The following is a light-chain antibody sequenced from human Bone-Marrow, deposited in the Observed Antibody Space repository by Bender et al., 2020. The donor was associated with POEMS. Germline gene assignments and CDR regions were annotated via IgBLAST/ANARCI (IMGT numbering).Light chain of an antibody. CDR1: SSNLGAGYD. J-gene: IGLJ2*01. CDR2: GNN. CDR3: AAWDDSLSGHVV. Sequence: QSVLTQPPSLSGAPGQRVTISCIGSSSNLGAGYDVHWYQQLPSTAPKVVVYGNNNRPSGVPDRFSGSKSGTSASLAIGGFQSADEAVYYCAAWDDSLSGHVVFGGGTKVTVL. V-gene: IGLV1-40*01.